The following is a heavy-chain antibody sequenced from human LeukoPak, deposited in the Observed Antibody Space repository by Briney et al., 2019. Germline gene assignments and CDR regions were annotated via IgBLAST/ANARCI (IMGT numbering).Heavy chain of an antibody. Sequence: ATVKISCKASGYTLTDYYMHWVQQAPGKGLEWMGRVDPEDGETIYAEKFQGRVTITADTSTDTAYMELSSLRSEDTAVYYCATDYSNYNWFDPWGQGTLVTVSS. V-gene: IGHV1-69-2*01. CDR1: GYTLTDYY. CDR3: ATDYSNYNWFDP. CDR2: VDPEDGET. D-gene: IGHD4-11*01. J-gene: IGHJ5*02.